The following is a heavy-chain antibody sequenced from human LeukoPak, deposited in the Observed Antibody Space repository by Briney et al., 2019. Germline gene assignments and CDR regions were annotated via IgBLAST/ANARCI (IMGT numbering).Heavy chain of an antibody. CDR1: GGSFSGYY. CDR3: ARGQIVGEDFDY. D-gene: IGHD2/OR15-2a*01. J-gene: IGHJ4*02. V-gene: IGHV4-34*01. CDR2: INHSGST. Sequence: SETLSLTCAVYGGSFSGYYWIWIRQPPGKGLEWIGEINHSGSTNYNPSLKSRVTISVDTSKNQFSLKLSSVTAADTAVYYCARGQIVGEDFDYWGQGTLVTVSS.